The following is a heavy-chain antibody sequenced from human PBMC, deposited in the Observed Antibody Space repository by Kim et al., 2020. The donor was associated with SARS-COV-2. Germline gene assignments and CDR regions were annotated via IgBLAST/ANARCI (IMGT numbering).Heavy chain of an antibody. V-gene: IGHV1-8*01. CDR3: PRDLILTGYHDPYALDI. CDR2: MNPNSDNT. J-gene: IGHJ3*02. D-gene: IGHD3-9*01. Sequence: ASVKVSCKPSGYSFSIYDINWVRQASGQGLERMGWMNPNSDNTGYAQKFQGRVTMTRNTSINTAYMKLSSLRSEDTAVYDCPRDLILTGYHDPYALDIWGQGTMVNDSS. CDR1: GYSFSIYD.